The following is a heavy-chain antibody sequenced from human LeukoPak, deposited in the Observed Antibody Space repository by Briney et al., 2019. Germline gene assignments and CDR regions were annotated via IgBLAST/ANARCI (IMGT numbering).Heavy chain of an antibody. CDR1: GYTFSNYA. CDR2: INTNTGNP. V-gene: IGHV7-4-1*02. CDR3: VTRDGVSDGFFNFDY. D-gene: IGHD5-24*01. J-gene: IGHJ4*02. Sequence: ASVKVSCKASGYTFSNYAMNWVRQAPVQGLEWMGWINTNTGNPTYAQGFTGRFVFSLDTSVSTAYLQISSLKAEDTAVYYCVTRDGVSDGFFNFDYWGQGTLVIVSS.